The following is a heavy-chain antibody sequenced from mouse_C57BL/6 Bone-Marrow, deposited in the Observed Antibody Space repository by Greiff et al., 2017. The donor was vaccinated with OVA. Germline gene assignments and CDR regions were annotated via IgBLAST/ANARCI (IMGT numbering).Heavy chain of an antibody. J-gene: IGHJ4*01. Sequence: QVQLQQPGAELVMPGASVKLSCKASGYTFTSYWMHWVKQRPGQGLEWIGELDPSDSYTNYNQKFKGKSTLTVDKSSSTAYMQLSSLTSEDSAVYYCARSGYYGSSLYAMDYWGQGTSVTVSS. CDR3: ARSGYYGSSLYAMDY. CDR2: LDPSDSYT. V-gene: IGHV1-69*01. D-gene: IGHD1-1*01. CDR1: GYTFTSYW.